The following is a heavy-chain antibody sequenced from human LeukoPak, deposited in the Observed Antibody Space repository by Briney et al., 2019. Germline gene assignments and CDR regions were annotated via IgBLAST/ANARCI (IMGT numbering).Heavy chain of an antibody. CDR3: AIGKYCSGGSCPSYYYYYYMDV. Sequence: SETLSLTCTVSGGSISSSSYYWGWIRQPPGKGLEWIGSIYYSGSTYYNPSLKSRVTISVDTSKNQFSLKLSSVTAADTAVYYCAIGKYCSGGSCPSYYYYYYMDVWGKGTTVTVSS. D-gene: IGHD2-15*01. CDR2: IYYSGST. CDR1: GGSISSSSYY. V-gene: IGHV4-39*01. J-gene: IGHJ6*03.